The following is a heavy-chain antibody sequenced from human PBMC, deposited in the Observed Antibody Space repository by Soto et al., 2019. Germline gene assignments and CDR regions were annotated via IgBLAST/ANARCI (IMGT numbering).Heavy chain of an antibody. CDR2: IYYSGST. CDR3: ARDAALKWFDP. D-gene: IGHD2-15*01. CDR1: GDSMTNYY. V-gene: IGHV4-59*12. Sequence: SETLSLTCTVSGDSMTNYYWNWLRQPPGKGLEWIGYIYYSGSTNYNPSLKSRVIISVDTSKKQFSLKLSSVTAADTAVYYCARDAALKWFDPWGQGTQVT. J-gene: IGHJ5*02.